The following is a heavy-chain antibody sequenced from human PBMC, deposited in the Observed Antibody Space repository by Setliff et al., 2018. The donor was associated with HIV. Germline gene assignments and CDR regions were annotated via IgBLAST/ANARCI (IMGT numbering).Heavy chain of an antibody. J-gene: IGHJ4*02. Sequence: PGGSLRLSCAASGFIFSSYAMHWVRQAPGKGLEWVSYISSSSSYTNYADSVKGRFTISRDNAKNSLYLQMNSLRAEDTAVYYCARASYYYDSSGWVDYWGQGTLVTVSS. V-gene: IGHV3-21*05. D-gene: IGHD3-22*01. CDR1: GFIFSSYA. CDR3: ARASYYYDSSGWVDY. CDR2: ISSSSSYT.